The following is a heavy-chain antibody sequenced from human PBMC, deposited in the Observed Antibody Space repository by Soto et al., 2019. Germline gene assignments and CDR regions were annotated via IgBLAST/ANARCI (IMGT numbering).Heavy chain of an antibody. V-gene: IGHV3-64*02. CDR1: GFTFSSYA. Sequence: PGGSLRLSCAASGFTFSSYAMHWVRQAPGKGLEYVSAISSNGGSTYYADSVKGRFTISRDNSKNTLYLQMGSLRAEDMAVYYCARGITIFGVVPLLYGMDVWGQGTSVTVS. CDR2: ISSNGGST. J-gene: IGHJ6*02. CDR3: ARGITIFGVVPLLYGMDV. D-gene: IGHD3-3*01.